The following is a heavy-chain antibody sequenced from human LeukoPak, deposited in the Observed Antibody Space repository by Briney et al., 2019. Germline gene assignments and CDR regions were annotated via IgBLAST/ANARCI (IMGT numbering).Heavy chain of an antibody. CDR2: TYYRSKRYY. J-gene: IGHJ4*02. CDR1: GVSVSSNSAA. D-gene: IGHD1-26*01. CDR3: ARDPVGGSTIFDY. V-gene: IGHV6-1*01. Sequence: SQTLSLTCAISGVSVSSNSAAWNWIRQSPSRGLEWLGRTYYRSKRYYDYAVAVKSRISINPDTSKNQFSLQLSSVTPEDTAVYYCARDPVGGSTIFDYWGQGTLVTVSS.